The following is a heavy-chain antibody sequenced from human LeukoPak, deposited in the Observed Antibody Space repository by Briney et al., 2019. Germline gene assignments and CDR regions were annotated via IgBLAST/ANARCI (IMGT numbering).Heavy chain of an antibody. CDR1: GGSISSGGYS. CDR3: ARAGTYYYGSGRYDY. Sequence: SETLSLTCAVSGGSISSGGYSWSWIRQPPGKGLEWIGYIYHSGSTYYNPSLKSRVTISVDRSKNQFSLKLSSVTAADTAVYYCARAGTYYYGSGRYDYWGQGTLVTVSS. V-gene: IGHV4-30-2*01. D-gene: IGHD3-10*01. J-gene: IGHJ4*02. CDR2: IYHSGST.